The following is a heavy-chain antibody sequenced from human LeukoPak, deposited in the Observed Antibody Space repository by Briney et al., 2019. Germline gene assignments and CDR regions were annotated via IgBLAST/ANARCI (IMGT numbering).Heavy chain of an antibody. CDR3: ARDTDGSLDY. Sequence: GGSLRLSCAASGFTFSSHWMSWIRQAPGKGLEWVANIKQDESEKFYVDSVKGRFTISRDNPKNSLYLQMNSLRSDDTAVYYCARDTDGSLDYWGKGILVTVAS. CDR1: GFTFSSHW. D-gene: IGHD1-26*01. J-gene: IGHJ4*02. V-gene: IGHV3-7*01. CDR2: IKQDESEK.